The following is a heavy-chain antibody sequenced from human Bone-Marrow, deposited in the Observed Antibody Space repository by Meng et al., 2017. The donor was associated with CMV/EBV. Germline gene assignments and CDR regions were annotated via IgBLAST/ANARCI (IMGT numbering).Heavy chain of an antibody. D-gene: IGHD3-22*01. V-gene: IGHV3-11*04. CDR3: ARETYYYDSSGSDYFDY. CDR2: ISSSGSTL. CDR1: GFTFSDYY. J-gene: IGHJ4*02. Sequence: GESLKISCAASGFTFSDYYMSWIRQAPGKGREWISYISSSGSTLYYADSVKGRFTISRDNAKNSLYLQMNSLRAEDTAVYYCARETYYYDSSGSDYFDYWGQGTLVTVSS.